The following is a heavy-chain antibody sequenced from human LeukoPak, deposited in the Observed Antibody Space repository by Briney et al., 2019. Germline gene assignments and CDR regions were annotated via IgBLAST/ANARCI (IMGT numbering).Heavy chain of an antibody. Sequence: PSETLSLTCTVSGGSISSYYWSWIRQPPGKGLEWIGYIYYSGSTNYNPSLKSRVTISVDTSKNQSSLKLSSVTAADTAVYYCARHNGPGIAVFWGQGTLVTVSS. CDR3: ARHNGPGIAVF. V-gene: IGHV4-59*01. J-gene: IGHJ4*02. CDR1: GGSISSYY. CDR2: IYYSGST. D-gene: IGHD6-19*01.